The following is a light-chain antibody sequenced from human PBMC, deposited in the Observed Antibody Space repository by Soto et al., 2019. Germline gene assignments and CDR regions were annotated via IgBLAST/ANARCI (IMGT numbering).Light chain of an antibody. CDR2: EVS. J-gene: IGLJ1*01. V-gene: IGLV2-14*01. Sequence: QSALTQPASVSGSPGQSITISCTGTSSDVGGYNYVSWYQQHPGKAPKLMIYEVSNRPSEVSNRFSGSKSGNTASLTISGLQAEDEADYYCSSYTSSSTLYVFGTGTQLTVL. CDR3: SSYTSSSTLYV. CDR1: SSDVGGYNY.